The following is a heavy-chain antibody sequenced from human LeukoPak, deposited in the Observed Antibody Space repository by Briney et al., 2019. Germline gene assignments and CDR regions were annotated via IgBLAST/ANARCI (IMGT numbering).Heavy chain of an antibody. CDR1: GGNLSSYA. CDR3: ARDQGYRYGYGDFDY. Sequence: GASVKVSCKASGGNLSSYAMTWVRQAPGQGLEWMGGIIPIFGTANYAQKFQGRVTITADESTSTAYMELSSLRSEDTAVYYCARDQGYRYGYGDFDYWGQGTLVTVSS. V-gene: IGHV1-69*13. J-gene: IGHJ4*02. D-gene: IGHD5-18*01. CDR2: IIPIFGTA.